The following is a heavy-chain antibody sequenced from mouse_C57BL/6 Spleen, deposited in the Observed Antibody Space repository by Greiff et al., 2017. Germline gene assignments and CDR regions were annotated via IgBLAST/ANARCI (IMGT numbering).Heavy chain of an antibody. CDR2: INPYNGGT. J-gene: IGHJ4*01. V-gene: IGHV1-19*01. CDR3: AREAGSSYYYYAMDY. CDR1: GYTFTDYY. Sequence: EVQLQQSGPVLVKPGASVKMSCKASGYTFTDYYMNWVKQSHGKSLEWIGVINPYNGGTSYNQKFKGKATLTVDKSSSTAYMELNSLTSEDSAVYYCAREAGSSYYYYAMDYWGQGTSVTVSS. D-gene: IGHD1-1*01.